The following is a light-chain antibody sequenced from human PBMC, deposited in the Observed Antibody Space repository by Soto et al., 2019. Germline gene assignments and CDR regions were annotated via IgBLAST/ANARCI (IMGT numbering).Light chain of an antibody. CDR3: QQSYSTLRS. CDR2: AAS. Sequence: DIQMTQSPSSLSASVGDRVTITCRASQSISNYLNWYQQKPGKAPKLLIYAASSLQSGVPSRFSGSGSGTDFTLTISSLQPEDFATYYCQQSYSTLRSFGQGTKVEIK. J-gene: IGKJ1*01. V-gene: IGKV1-39*01. CDR1: QSISNY.